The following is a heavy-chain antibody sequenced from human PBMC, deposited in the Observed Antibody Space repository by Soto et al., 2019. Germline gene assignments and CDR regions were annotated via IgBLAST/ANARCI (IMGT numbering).Heavy chain of an antibody. Sequence: QVQLEESGGGVVQPGRSLRLSCAASGFTFSVYGMHWVRQAPGKGLEWVAVISSEGTNKYYADSVKGRFTISRDNAKNTLSLLLNSLRAEDTAVYYCAKTIPPSGVSSYSGGSRGRGALRDYWGQGTLVTVSS. J-gene: IGHJ4*02. CDR1: GFTFSVYG. CDR2: ISSEGTNK. D-gene: IGHD2-15*01. CDR3: AKTIPPSGVSSYSGGSRGRGALRDY. V-gene: IGHV3-30*18.